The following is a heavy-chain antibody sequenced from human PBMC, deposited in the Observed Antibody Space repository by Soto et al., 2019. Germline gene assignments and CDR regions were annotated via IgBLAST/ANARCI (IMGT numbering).Heavy chain of an antibody. CDR1: GYTFTSYY. CDR2: INPGGGST. J-gene: IGHJ5*02. CDR3: ALWRGYIGWYGTYLWSGWLDN. D-gene: IGHD3-3*01. V-gene: IGHV1-46*03. Sequence: ASVKVSCKSSGYTFTSYYIHWVRQAAGQGPEWMGIINPGGGSTAFAQRFQGRVTMTSDTSTNTVYMELKSLRSDDTAVYYCALWRGYIGWYGTYLWSGWLDNWGQGTLVTVSS.